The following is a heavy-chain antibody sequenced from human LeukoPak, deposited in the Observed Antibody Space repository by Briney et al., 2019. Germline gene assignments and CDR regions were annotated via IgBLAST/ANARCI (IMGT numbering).Heavy chain of an antibody. CDR1: GYTFTGYY. CDR3: AREVSLYGGNSDYFDY. Sequence: ASVKVSCKASGYTFTGYYMHWVRQAPGQGLEWMGWINPNSGGTNYAQKFQGRVTMTRDTSISTAYMELSRLRSDDTAVYYCAREVSLYGGNSDYFDYWGQGTLVTVSS. D-gene: IGHD4-23*01. J-gene: IGHJ4*02. V-gene: IGHV1-2*02. CDR2: INPNSGGT.